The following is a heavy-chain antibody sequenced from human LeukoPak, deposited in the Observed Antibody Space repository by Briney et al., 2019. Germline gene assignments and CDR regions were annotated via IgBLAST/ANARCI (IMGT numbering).Heavy chain of an antibody. V-gene: IGHV3-30*02. J-gene: IGHJ4*02. Sequence: GSLRLSCAASGFTFSSYGMHWVRQAPGKGLEWVAFIRYDGSNKYYADSVKGRFTISRDNSKNTLYLQMNSLRAEDTAVYCCAKGPYDYDFWSTRYYFDYWGQGTLVTVSS. CDR2: IRYDGSNK. D-gene: IGHD3-3*01. CDR3: AKGPYDYDFWSTRYYFDY. CDR1: GFTFSSYG.